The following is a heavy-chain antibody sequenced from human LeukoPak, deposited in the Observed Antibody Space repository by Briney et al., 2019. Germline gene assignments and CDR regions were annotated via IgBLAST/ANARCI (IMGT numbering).Heavy chain of an antibody. Sequence: PGGSLRLSCAASGFTFSSYAMSCVRQAPGKGLEWVSAISGSGGSTYYADSVKGRFTISRDNSKNTLYLQMNSLRAEDTAVYYCATDGRSSGWYGFDYWGQGILVTVSS. CDR1: GFTFSSYA. D-gene: IGHD6-19*01. CDR2: ISGSGGST. J-gene: IGHJ4*02. CDR3: ATDGRSSGWYGFDY. V-gene: IGHV3-23*01.